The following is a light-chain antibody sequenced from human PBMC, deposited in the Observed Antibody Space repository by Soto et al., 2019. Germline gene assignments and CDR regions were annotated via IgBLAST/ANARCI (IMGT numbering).Light chain of an antibody. V-gene: IGLV1-44*01. CDR3: AAWDDSLNGVV. CDR2: SNN. J-gene: IGLJ2*01. CDR1: SSNIGSNT. Sequence: QSVLTQPPSASGTPGQRVTISCSGSSSNIGSNTVNWYQQLPGTDPKLLIYSNNQPPSGVPDRFSGSKSGTSASLAISGLQSEDEADYYCAAWDDSLNGVVFGGGTKVTVL.